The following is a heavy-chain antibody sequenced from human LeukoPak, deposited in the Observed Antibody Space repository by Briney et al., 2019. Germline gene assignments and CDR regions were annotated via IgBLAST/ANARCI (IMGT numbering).Heavy chain of an antibody. CDR1: RFTFSSYS. Sequence: GGSLRLSCAASRFTFSSYSMNWVRQAPGKGLEWVANIKQDGSDKYYVDSVEGRFTISRDNAKNSLYLQMNSLRAEDTAVYYCARDRSLGPYWGQGTLVTVSS. J-gene: IGHJ4*02. CDR2: IKQDGSDK. V-gene: IGHV3-7*01. CDR3: ARDRSLGPY.